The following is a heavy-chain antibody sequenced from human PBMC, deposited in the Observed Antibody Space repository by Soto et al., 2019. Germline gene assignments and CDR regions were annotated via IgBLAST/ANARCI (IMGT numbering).Heavy chain of an antibody. CDR3: ARVPLRGYSYGFDY. CDR1: GGSISSGGYY. CDR2: IYYSGST. D-gene: IGHD5-18*01. Sequence: LSETLSLTCTVSGGSISSGGYYWSWIRQHPGKGLEWIGYIYYSGSTYYNPSLKSRVTIAVDTSKSQFSLKLSSVTAAHTAVYYCARVPLRGYSYGFDYWGQGTLVTVSS. V-gene: IGHV4-31*03. J-gene: IGHJ4*02.